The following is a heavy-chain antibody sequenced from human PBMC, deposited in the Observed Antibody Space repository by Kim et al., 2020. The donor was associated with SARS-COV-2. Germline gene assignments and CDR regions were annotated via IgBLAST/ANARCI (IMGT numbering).Heavy chain of an antibody. Sequence: ASVKVSCKASGYTFTSYYMHWVRQAPGQGLEWMGIINPSGGSTSYAQKFQGRVTMTRDTSTSTVYMELSSLRSEDTAVYYCARDLANMVRGVIKVHDAFDIWGQGTMVTVSS. V-gene: IGHV1-46*01. J-gene: IGHJ3*02. CDR3: ARDLANMVRGVIKVHDAFDI. CDR1: GYTFTSYY. CDR2: INPSGGST. D-gene: IGHD3-10*01.